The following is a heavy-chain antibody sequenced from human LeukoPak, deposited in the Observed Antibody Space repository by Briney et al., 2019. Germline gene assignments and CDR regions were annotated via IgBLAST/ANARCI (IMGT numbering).Heavy chain of an antibody. V-gene: IGHV3-72*01. CDR1: GFDFSVYY. CDR3: VREYYGGYDY. CDR2: SRNKENRDNT. Sequence: PGGSLRLSCAASGFDFSVYYMAWARQAPGKGLEWVGLSRNKENRDNTGYAASLKGRITISRDDSKNLMHLQMKSLKSEDTAVYYCVREYYGGYDYWGQGTLVTVSS. D-gene: IGHD3-10*01. J-gene: IGHJ4*02.